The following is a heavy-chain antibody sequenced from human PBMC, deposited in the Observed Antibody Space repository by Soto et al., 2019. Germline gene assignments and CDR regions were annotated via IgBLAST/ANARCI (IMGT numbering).Heavy chain of an antibody. D-gene: IGHD3-10*01. CDR1: GDTFNFYS. CDR3: ATSYGSGYRAFDY. J-gene: IGHJ4*02. CDR2: VNPILSLS. Sequence: QVQLVQSGAEVKRPGSSVKVSCKASGDTFNFYSINWVRRAPGLGLEWLGRVNPILSLSNYAQRFQGRVTMTADKSTSTAYMILNSLKSEDTAIYYCATSYGSGYRAFDYWGQGALVTVSS. V-gene: IGHV1-69*02.